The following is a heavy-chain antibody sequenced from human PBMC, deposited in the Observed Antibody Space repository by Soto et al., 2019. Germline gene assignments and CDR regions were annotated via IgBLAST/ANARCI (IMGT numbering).Heavy chain of an antibody. D-gene: IGHD3-3*01. J-gene: IGHJ6*02. CDR1: GDSVSSNSAA. Sequence: QVQLQQSGPGLVKPSQTLSLTCAISGDSVSSNSAAWNWIRQSPSRGLEWLGRTYYRSKWYNDYAVSVNSRITINPDTSKNQFSLQMNSVTPADTAVYYCARAPGYDHYHYYGMDVWGQGTTVTVSS. CDR2: TYYRSKWYN. CDR3: ARAPGYDHYHYYGMDV. V-gene: IGHV6-1*01.